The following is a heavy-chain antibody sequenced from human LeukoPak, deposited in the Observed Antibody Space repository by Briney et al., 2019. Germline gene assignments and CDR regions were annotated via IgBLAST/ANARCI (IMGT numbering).Heavy chain of an antibody. Sequence: GGSLRLSCAASGFTFSNYWMGWVRQAPGKRPEWVANMNIDGSEKYYADSVKGRFSISRDNARNSVYLQMASLRVEDTAVYYCARDKRNSSGWYGGSLVWFDPWGQGTLVTVSS. J-gene: IGHJ5*02. CDR1: GFTFSNYW. CDR3: ARDKRNSSGWYGGSLVWFDP. V-gene: IGHV3-7*01. D-gene: IGHD6-19*01. CDR2: MNIDGSEK.